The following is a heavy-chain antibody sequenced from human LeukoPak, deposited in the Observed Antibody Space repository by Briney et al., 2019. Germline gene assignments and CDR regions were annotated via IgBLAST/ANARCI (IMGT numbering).Heavy chain of an antibody. D-gene: IGHD3-10*01. V-gene: IGHV3-48*01. Sequence: GGSLRLSCAASGFSFSDYAMNWVRQAPGKGLEWVSYISSSSSTIYYADSVKGRFTISRDNSKNTLYLQMNSLRAEDTAVYYCAREMGFGESKRYYFDYWGQGTLVAVSS. CDR1: GFSFSDYA. J-gene: IGHJ4*02. CDR2: ISSSSSTI. CDR3: AREMGFGESKRYYFDY.